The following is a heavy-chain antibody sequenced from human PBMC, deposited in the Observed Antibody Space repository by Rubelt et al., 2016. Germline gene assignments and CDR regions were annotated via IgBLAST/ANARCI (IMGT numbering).Heavy chain of an antibody. Sequence: GAGLLKSSETMSLTCVVYAESISDYYWTWIRQAPGKGLEWVGEIYYTGSTNYNPSIRSRVTVSVDTSNNQISLRLTYVTAADTAVYYCVRGRRRYFEYSLSYDFDLWGQGTMVTVSS. V-gene: IGHV4-34*01. CDR2: IYYTGST. J-gene: IGHJ3*01. CDR1: AESISDYY. D-gene: IGHD3-9*01. CDR3: VRGRRRYFEYSLSYDFDL.